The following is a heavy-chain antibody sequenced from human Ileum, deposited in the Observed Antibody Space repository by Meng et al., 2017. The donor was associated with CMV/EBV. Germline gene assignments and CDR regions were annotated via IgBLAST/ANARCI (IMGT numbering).Heavy chain of an antibody. D-gene: IGHD2-21*02. CDR2: INAGNGNT. V-gene: IGHV1-3*01. CDR3: ASATAGVVTIISFEY. CDR1: GYTFASYA. Sequence: SGYTFASYAMHWLRQAPGQRPEWMGWINAGNGNTKYSQKFQGRVSITRDTSATTSYMELSSLRSEDTATYYCASATAGVVTIISFEYWGQGTLVTVSS. J-gene: IGHJ4*02.